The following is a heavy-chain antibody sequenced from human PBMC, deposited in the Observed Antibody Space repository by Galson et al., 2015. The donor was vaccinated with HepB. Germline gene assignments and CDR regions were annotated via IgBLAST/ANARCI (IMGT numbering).Heavy chain of an antibody. V-gene: IGHV3-30*04. D-gene: IGHD3-10*01. CDR3: ARDRGLWFGELSY. Sequence: SLRLSCAASGFTFSSYAMHWVRQAPGKGLEWVAVISYDGSNKYYADSVKGRFTISRDNSKNTLYLQMNSLRAEDTAVYYCARDRGLWFGELSYWGQGTLVTVSS. CDR1: GFTFSSYA. J-gene: IGHJ4*02. CDR2: ISYDGSNK.